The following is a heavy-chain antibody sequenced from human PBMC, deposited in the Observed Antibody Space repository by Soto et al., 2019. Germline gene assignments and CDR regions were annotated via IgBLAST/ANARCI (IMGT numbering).Heavy chain of an antibody. D-gene: IGHD6-13*01. CDR2: IIPIFGTA. J-gene: IGHJ6*02. CDR3: ASGSSWYTHYYCYGMDV. CDR1: GGTFSSYA. Sequence: QVQLVQSGAEVKKPGSSVKVSCKASGGTFSSYAISWVRQAPGQGLEWMGGIIPIFGTANYAQKFQGRVTITADESTSTAYMELSSLRSEDKAGYYCASGSSWYTHYYCYGMDVWGQGTTVTVSS. V-gene: IGHV1-69*01.